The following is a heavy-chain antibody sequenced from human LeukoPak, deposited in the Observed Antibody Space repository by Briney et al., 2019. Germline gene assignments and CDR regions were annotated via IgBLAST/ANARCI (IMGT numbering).Heavy chain of an antibody. CDR1: GGSISSYY. Sequence: PSETLSLTCTVSGGSISSYYWSWIRQPPGKGQEWIGYIYYSGSTNYNPSLKSRVTISVDTSKNQFSLKLSSVTAADTAVYYCARDAQYGIPADPYWYFDLWGRGTLVTVSS. CDR2: IYYSGST. CDR3: ARDAQYGIPADPYWYFDL. D-gene: IGHD2-2*01. J-gene: IGHJ2*01. V-gene: IGHV4-59*01.